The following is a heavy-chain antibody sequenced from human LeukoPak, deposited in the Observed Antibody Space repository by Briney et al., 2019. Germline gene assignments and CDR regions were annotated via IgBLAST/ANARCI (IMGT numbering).Heavy chain of an antibody. V-gene: IGHV4-34*01. CDR3: ARGGSSTSCFGAYCFDY. CDR1: GGSFSGYY. D-gene: IGHD2-2*01. CDR2: INHSGST. Sequence: SETLSLTCAVYGGSFSGYYWSWIRQPPGKGLEWIGEINHSGSTNYNPSLKSRVTISVDTSKNQFSLKLSPVTAADTAVYYCARGGSSTSCFGAYCFDYWGQGTLVTVSS. J-gene: IGHJ4*02.